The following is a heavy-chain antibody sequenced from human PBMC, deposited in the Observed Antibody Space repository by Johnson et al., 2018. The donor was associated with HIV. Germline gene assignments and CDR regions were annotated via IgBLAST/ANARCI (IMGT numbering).Heavy chain of an antibody. J-gene: IGHJ3*02. CDR2: IYSGGST. D-gene: IGHD3-22*01. V-gene: IGHV3-66*01. Sequence: VQLVESGGGLVQPGGSLRLSCAASGFTVTTKYMSWVRQAPGKGLEWVSVIYSGGSTYYADSVKGRFTILRDNSKNTLYLQMNSLRAEDTAVYYCAREAHYYDSSGLKRGAFDIWGQGTMVTVS. CDR1: GFTVTTKY. CDR3: AREAHYYDSSGLKRGAFDI.